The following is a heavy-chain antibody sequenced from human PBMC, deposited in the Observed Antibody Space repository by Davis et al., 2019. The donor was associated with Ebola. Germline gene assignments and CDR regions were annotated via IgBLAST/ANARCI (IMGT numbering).Heavy chain of an antibody. V-gene: IGHV3-30*02. J-gene: IGHJ4*01. CDR1: GFTFSSYG. CDR3: AKDLGSSGWYYFDY. CDR2: IWYDGSNK. Sequence: GGSLRLSCAASGFTFSSYGMHWVRQAPGKGLEWVAVIWYDGSNKYYADSVKGRFTISRDNSKNTLYLQMNSLRAEDTAVYYCAKDLGSSGWYYFDYWGHGTLVTVSS. D-gene: IGHD6-19*01.